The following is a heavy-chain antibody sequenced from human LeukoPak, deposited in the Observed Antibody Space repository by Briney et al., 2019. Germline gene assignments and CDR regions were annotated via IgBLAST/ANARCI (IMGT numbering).Heavy chain of an antibody. Sequence: PSETLSLTCTVSGGSISSYYSSWIRQPPGKGLEWIGYIYYSGSTNYNPSLKSRVTISVDTSKNQFSLKLSSVTAADTAVYYCARVPRGSSSYYFDYCGQGTLVTVSS. CDR3: ARVPRGSSSYYFDY. D-gene: IGHD6-6*01. V-gene: IGHV4-59*01. CDR1: GGSISSYY. J-gene: IGHJ4*02. CDR2: IYYSGST.